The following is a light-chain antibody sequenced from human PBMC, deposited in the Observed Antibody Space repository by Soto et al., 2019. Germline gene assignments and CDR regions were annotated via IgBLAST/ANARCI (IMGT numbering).Light chain of an antibody. CDR1: QSISGE. CDR2: GAS. V-gene: IGKV3-15*01. J-gene: IGKJ2*01. CDR3: QQGHNWPLT. Sequence: EIVMTQSPATLSVSPGERATLSCRASQSISGELAGYQQKPGQPPRLLIYGASTRATGVPGRFTGIGSGSEFTLTVSGLQTEDFAVYYCQQGHNWPLTLGQGTRLE.